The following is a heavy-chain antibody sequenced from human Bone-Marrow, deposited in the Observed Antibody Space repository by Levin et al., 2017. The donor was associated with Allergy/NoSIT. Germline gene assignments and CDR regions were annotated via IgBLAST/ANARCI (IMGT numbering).Heavy chain of an antibody. V-gene: IGHV4-39*07. CDR1: GDSISSDRYF. CDR3: ARQRDFLSGLDNVFDI. Sequence: SETLSLTCTVSGDSISSDRYFWGWLRQSPVKGLEYIGNIYFTGTTYYNPSLKSRLTISIDMSKNQFSLNLSSVTAADTALYFCARQRDFLSGLDNVFDIWGQGTQVSVSS. CDR2: IYFTGTT. J-gene: IGHJ4*02. D-gene: IGHD3-3*01.